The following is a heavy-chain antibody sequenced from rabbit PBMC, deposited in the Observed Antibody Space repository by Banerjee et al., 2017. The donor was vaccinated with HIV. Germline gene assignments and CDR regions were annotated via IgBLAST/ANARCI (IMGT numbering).Heavy chain of an antibody. V-gene: IGHV1S43*01. Sequence: QQQLEESGGGLVKPGGTLTLTCKASGFDFSSYYMSWVRQAPGKGLEWIGYIDPVFGSTYYASWVNGRFTISSHNAQNTLYLQLNSLTAADTATYFCARDNVDYGGVGDADLRGPGTLVTVS. CDR2: IDPVFGST. CDR1: GFDFSSYY. J-gene: IGHJ4*01. CDR3: ARDNVDYGGVGDADL. D-gene: IGHD2-1*01.